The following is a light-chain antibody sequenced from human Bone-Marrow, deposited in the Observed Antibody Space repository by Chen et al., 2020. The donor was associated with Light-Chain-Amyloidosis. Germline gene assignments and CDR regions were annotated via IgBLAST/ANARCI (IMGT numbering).Light chain of an antibody. CDR1: SGAVGGDNH. Sequence: QFAPTPPASVSGSPGDSITISCTGTSGAVGGDNHVSWYQQHPDQAPKLMIYEVTNRPSLVPDRFSGSKSDNTASLTISGLQTEDEADYFCSSYTITNTLVFGSGTRVTVL. V-gene: IGLV2-14*01. CDR3: SSYTITNTLV. J-gene: IGLJ1*01. CDR2: EVT.